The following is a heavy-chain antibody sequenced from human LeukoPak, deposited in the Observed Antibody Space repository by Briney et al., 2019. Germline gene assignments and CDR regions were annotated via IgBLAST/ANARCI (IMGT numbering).Heavy chain of an antibody. Sequence: GGSLRLSCAASGFTFSTYSMNWVRQAPGKGLEWVSSISSSSSYVYYADSVKGRFTISRDNAKNSLYLQMNSLRAEDTAVYYCARDQGGTLDYWGQGTLVTVSS. CDR3: ARDQGGTLDY. J-gene: IGHJ4*02. D-gene: IGHD2-15*01. CDR1: GFTFSTYS. CDR2: ISSSSSYV. V-gene: IGHV3-21*01.